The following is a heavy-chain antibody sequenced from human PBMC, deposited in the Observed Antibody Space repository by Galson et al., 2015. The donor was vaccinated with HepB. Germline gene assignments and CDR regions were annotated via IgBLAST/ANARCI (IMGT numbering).Heavy chain of an antibody. CDR1: GFTFSSYW. Sequence: SLRLSCAASGFTFSSYWMSWVRQAPGKGLEWVANIKQDGSEKYYVDSVKGRFTISRDNAKNSLYLQMNSLRAEDTAVYYCAREGGGVLGPIDYWGQGTLVTVSS. D-gene: IGHD2/OR15-2a*01. CDR2: IKQDGSEK. CDR3: AREGGGVLGPIDY. V-gene: IGHV3-7*01. J-gene: IGHJ4*02.